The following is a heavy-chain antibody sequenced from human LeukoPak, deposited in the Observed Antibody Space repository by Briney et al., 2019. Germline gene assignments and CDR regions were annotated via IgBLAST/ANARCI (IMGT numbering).Heavy chain of an antibody. J-gene: IGHJ5*02. CDR1: GFKFDDYG. CDR3: ARDRCSSTSCYNTPNWFDP. D-gene: IGHD2-2*02. V-gene: IGHV3-20*01. Sequence: GGSLRLSCAASGFKFDDYGMSWVRQVPGKGLEWVSGINWNGGSRGYADSVKGRFTISRDNAKNSVYLQMNSLRSEDTAFYHCARDRCSSTSCYNTPNWFDPWGQGTLVTVSA. CDR2: INWNGGSR.